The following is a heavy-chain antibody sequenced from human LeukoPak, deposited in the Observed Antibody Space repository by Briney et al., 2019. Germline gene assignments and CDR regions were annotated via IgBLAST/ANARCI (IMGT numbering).Heavy chain of an antibody. V-gene: IGHV3-48*01. CDR3: ARDPRYCSSTSCHYYGMDV. CDR2: ITNSGNSK. CDR1: EFTFSSYS. D-gene: IGHD2-2*01. J-gene: IGHJ6*02. Sequence: GGSLRLSCAASEFTFSSYSMNWVRQAPGKGLEWVSYITNSGNSKSYADSVKGRFTISRDNTKNSLYLQMNSLRAEDTAVYYCARDPRYCSSTSCHYYGMDVWGQGTTVTVSS.